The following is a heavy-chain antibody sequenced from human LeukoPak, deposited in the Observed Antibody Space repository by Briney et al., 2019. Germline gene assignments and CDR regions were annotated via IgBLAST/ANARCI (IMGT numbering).Heavy chain of an antibody. CDR2: IIPILGIA. J-gene: IGHJ4*02. V-gene: IGHV1-69*02. D-gene: IGHD1-7*01. CDR3: ARVRYNWNYAHDY. Sequence: AASVKVSCKASGGTFSSYTISWVRQAPGQGLEWMGRIIPILGIANYAQKFQGRVTITPDKSTSTAYMELSSLRSEDTAVYYCARVRYNWNYAHDYWGQGTLVTVSS. CDR1: GGTFSSYT.